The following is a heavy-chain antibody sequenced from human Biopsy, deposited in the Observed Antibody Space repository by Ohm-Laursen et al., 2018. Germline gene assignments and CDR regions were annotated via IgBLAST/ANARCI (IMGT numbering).Heavy chain of an antibody. D-gene: IGHD6-19*01. CDR1: GYSFTSYY. CDR2: INPSGSTT. J-gene: IGHJ4*02. Sequence: SSVTVSCQASGYSFTSYYMHWVRQAPGQGLEWMGMINPSGSTTSYPQIFQGRVTVTRDTSKSTVYMELSSLRSADTAVYFCARNTGWYGDLYYFDYWGQGTLVTVSS. V-gene: IGHV1-46*01. CDR3: ARNTGWYGDLYYFDY.